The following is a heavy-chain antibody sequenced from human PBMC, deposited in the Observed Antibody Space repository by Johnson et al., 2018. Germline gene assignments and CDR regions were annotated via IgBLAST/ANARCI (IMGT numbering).Heavy chain of an antibody. Sequence: EVQLVESGGGVVQPGRSLRLSCAASGFTFSSYTMNWVRQAPGKGLEWVSSISSSSSYIYYADSVKGRFTISRDNAKNSLYLQMNSLRAEDTAVYYCARPSSSYYYYYMDVWGKGTTVTVSS. D-gene: IGHD1-26*01. CDR2: ISSSSSYI. V-gene: IGHV3-21*01. J-gene: IGHJ6*03. CDR1: GFTFSSYT. CDR3: ARPSSSYYYYYMDV.